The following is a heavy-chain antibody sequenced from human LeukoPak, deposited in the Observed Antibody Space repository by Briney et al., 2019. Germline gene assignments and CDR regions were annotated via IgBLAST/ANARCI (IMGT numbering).Heavy chain of an antibody. CDR1: GGSFSGYY. CDR3: ARGTESSGWNFDY. CDR2: INHSGST. D-gene: IGHD6-25*01. V-gene: IGHV4-34*01. Sequence: PSETLSLTCAVYGGSFSGYYWTWIRQPPGKGLEWIREINHSGSTNYNPSLESRVAISLDASEKQFSLRVRSVIAADSAIYYCARGTESSGWNFDYWGQGTLVTVSS. J-gene: IGHJ4*02.